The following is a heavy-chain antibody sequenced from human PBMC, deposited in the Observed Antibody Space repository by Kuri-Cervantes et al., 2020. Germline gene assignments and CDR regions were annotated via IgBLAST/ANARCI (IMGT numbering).Heavy chain of an antibody. J-gene: IGHJ4*02. V-gene: IGHV1-69*13. CDR3: ARGPRGFSSRRYYFDF. Sequence: SVKVSCKASGGTFSSYAISWVRQAPGQGLEWMGGIIPIFGTANYAQKFQGRVTITADESTSTAYMEVRSLRSDDTAVYYCARGPRGFSSRRYYFDFWGQGTLVTVSS. CDR1: GGTFSSYA. D-gene: IGHD2-2*01. CDR2: IIPIFGTA.